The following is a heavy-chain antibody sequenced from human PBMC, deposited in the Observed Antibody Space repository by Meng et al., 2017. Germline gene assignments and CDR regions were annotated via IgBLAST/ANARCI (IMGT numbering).Heavy chain of an antibody. CDR3: AGGGNWFHP. V-gene: IGHV3-74*01. CDR1: GFTFSDYW. CDR2: IDSDGSST. Sequence: EVQVVESGGGLVQPGSSLRLSCAASGFTFSDYWMPWVRQGPGEGLVWVSRIDSDGSSTTYADSVKGRFTISRDNAKDTVYLQMNSLRTEYTAVYYCAGGGNWFHPWGQGTLVTVSS. J-gene: IGHJ5*02.